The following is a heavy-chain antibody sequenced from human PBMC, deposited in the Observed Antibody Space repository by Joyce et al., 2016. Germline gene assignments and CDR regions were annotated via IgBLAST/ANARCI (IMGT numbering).Heavy chain of an antibody. CDR1: GGSFTGFY. CDR3: TRGSPSSDGSAIWFEP. J-gene: IGHJ5*02. D-gene: IGHD6-19*01. CDR2: VNYKGRT. V-gene: IGHV4-34*01. Sequence: QVQVQQWGAGLLKPSETLSLPCGVYGGSFTGFYWTWIRPPPGKGLKWIREVNYKGRTNYNPSLKSLVTRSVDTSKNQFSRKLSSVTAADTAEYYCTRGSPSSDGSAIWFEPWGQGTLVIVSS.